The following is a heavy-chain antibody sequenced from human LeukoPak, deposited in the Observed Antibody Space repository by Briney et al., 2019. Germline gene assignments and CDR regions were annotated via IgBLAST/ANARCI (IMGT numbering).Heavy chain of an antibody. D-gene: IGHD6-13*01. V-gene: IGHV1-2*02. Sequence: ASVKVSCKTSGYTFTGYYMHCVRQAPGQGLEWMGWINPKSGGTNYAQKFQGRVTMTRDTSINTAYVEVSRLRPDDTAVYYCARAVSLDSSSWYAFDIWGQGTMVTVSS. CDR3: ARAVSLDSSSWYAFDI. J-gene: IGHJ3*02. CDR1: GYTFTGYY. CDR2: INPKSGGT.